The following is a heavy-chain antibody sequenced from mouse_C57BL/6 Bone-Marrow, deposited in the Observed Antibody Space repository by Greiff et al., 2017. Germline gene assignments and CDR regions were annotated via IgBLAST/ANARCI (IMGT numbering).Heavy chain of an antibody. J-gene: IGHJ1*03. D-gene: IGHD1-1*01. CDR2: INPNNGGT. Sequence: EVQLQQSGPELVKPGASVKISCKASGYTFTDYYMNWVKQSHGKSLEWIGDINPNNGGTSYNQKFKGKATLTVDKSSSTAYMELRSLTSEDSAVYYCGLYYYGSSDWYFDVWGTGTTVTVSS. V-gene: IGHV1-26*01. CDR3: GLYYYGSSDWYFDV. CDR1: GYTFTDYY.